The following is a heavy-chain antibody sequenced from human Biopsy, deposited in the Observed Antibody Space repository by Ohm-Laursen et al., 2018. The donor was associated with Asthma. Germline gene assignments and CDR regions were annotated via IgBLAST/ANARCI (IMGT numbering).Heavy chain of an antibody. V-gene: IGHV3-23*01. D-gene: IGHD2-15*01. J-gene: IGHJ4*02. Sequence: SLRLSCAASGFTFSSYAMNWVRQAPGKGLEWVSTVSGSGGNTYYADSVKGRFTISRDNSKNTLCLQMNSLRAEDTAVYYCAKGGGDIVVVISATTLDYWGQGALVTVSS. CDR2: VSGSGGNT. CDR3: AKGGGDIVVVISATTLDY. CDR1: GFTFSSYA.